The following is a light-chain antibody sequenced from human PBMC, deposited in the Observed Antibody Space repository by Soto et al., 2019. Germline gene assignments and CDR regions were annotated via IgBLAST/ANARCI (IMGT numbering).Light chain of an antibody. Sequence: DIQMTQSPSSLSASVGDRVTITCQASQDTSNYLNWYQQKPGKAPKLLIYNASKLETGVPSRFSRSGSGTDFNLTISILKTEDIATYYCQQYDSLPRTFGQGTKVEIK. CDR1: QDTSNY. V-gene: IGKV1-33*01. J-gene: IGKJ1*01. CDR3: QQYDSLPRT. CDR2: NAS.